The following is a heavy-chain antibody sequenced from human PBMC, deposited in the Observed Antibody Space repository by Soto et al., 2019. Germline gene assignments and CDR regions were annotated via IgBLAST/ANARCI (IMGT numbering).Heavy chain of an antibody. CDR2: LSYSGST. CDR3: ARHSPLAAGGAFEF. CDR1: GASISSND. D-gene: IGHD6-13*01. J-gene: IGHJ3*01. Sequence: QVQLQESGPGLVKPSETLSLTCTVSGASISSNDWSWIRHPPGTGLECIGYLSYSGSTNYNPYLKSRVIISVATSRNQFSLKLSSVTATATATYYCARHSPLAAGGAFEFWGQGMMVTVSS. V-gene: IGHV4-59*08.